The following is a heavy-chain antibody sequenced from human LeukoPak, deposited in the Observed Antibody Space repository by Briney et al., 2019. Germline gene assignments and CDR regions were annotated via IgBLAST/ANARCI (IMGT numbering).Heavy chain of an antibody. CDR3: AKGIYDSGSYYSNYYYNMDV. CDR1: GFTFSNYG. CDR2: ISGSNNAT. D-gene: IGHD3-10*01. J-gene: IGHJ6*03. Sequence: GGSLRLSCAASGFTFSNYGMSWVRQAPGKGLKWVSSISGSNNATDYADSVKGRFSISRDNSKNTLYLQMNSLRAEDTALYYCAKGIYDSGSYYSNYYYNMDVWGKGTTVTISS. V-gene: IGHV3-23*01.